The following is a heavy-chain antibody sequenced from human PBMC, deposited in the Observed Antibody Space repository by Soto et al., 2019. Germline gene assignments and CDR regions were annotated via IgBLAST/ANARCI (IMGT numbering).Heavy chain of an antibody. J-gene: IGHJ4*02. Sequence: SETLSLTCAVSGGSISSGGYSWSWIRQPPGKGLEWIGYIYHSGSTYYNPSLKSRVTISVDNSKNTLYLQMNSLRAEDTAVYYCARDGGGTASVWGQGTLVTVSS. CDR1: GGSISSGGYS. CDR2: IYHSGST. D-gene: IGHD5-18*01. CDR3: ARDGGGTASV. V-gene: IGHV4-30-2*01.